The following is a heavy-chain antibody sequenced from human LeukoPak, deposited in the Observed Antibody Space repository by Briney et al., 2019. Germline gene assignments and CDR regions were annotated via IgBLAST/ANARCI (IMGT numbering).Heavy chain of an antibody. CDR3: ARESYCSGGSCYSGRAFDI. Sequence: PGGSLRLSCAASGFTFSSYWMHWVRQAPGKGLVWVSRINTDGSRTTYADSVKGRFTISRDSAKNTLYLQMNSPRAEDTAVYYCARESYCSGGSCYSGRAFDIWGQGTMVTVSS. V-gene: IGHV3-74*01. CDR1: GFTFSSYW. J-gene: IGHJ3*02. D-gene: IGHD2-15*01. CDR2: INTDGSRT.